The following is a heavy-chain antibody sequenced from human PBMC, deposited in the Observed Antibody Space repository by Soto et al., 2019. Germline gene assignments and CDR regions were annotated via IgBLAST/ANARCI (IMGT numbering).Heavy chain of an antibody. J-gene: IGHJ4*02. D-gene: IGHD3-16*01. V-gene: IGHV4-30-2*01. CDR3: ARGPPMGY. Sequence: SETLSLTCAVSGGSISSGGYSWSWIRQPPGKGLEWIGYIYHSGSTYYNPSLKSRVTISVDRSKNQFSLKLSSVTAADTAVYYCARGPPMGYWGQGTLVTVSS. CDR2: IYHSGST. CDR1: GGSISSGGYS.